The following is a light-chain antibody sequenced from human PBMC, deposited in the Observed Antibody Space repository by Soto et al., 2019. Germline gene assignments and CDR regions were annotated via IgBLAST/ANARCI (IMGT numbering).Light chain of an antibody. CDR2: DND. V-gene: IGLV1-47*01. Sequence: QSVLPQPPSVSGTPGQRVTVSCSGNTANIGKNFVYWYQQFPGTAPKLLIYDNDRRPAGVPDRFSGSKSDTSASLAISGLRSEDEADYYCSTWDDRQSGRVFGTGTKLTV. J-gene: IGLJ1*01. CDR1: TANIGKNF. CDR3: STWDDRQSGRV.